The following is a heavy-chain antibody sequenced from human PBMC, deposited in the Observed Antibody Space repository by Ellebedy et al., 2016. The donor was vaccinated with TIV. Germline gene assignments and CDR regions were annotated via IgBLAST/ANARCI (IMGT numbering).Heavy chain of an antibody. D-gene: IGHD1-14*01. CDR2: IYSGGST. V-gene: IGHV3-53*01. CDR3: ARNRPETPLGY. J-gene: IGHJ4*02. CDR1: GFTFSPYS. Sequence: GESLKISXAASGFTFSPYSMNWVRQAPGKGLELVSLIYSGGSTYYADSVKGRFTISRDNSKNTVYLQMNSLRAEDTAVYYCARNRPETPLGYWGQGTLVTVSS.